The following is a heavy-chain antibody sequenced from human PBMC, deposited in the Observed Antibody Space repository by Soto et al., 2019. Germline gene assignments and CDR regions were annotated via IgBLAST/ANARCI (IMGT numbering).Heavy chain of an antibody. J-gene: IGHJ4*02. Sequence: EVQLLESGGGLVQPGGSLRLSCAAPGFTFSSYAMNWVRQAPGKGLEWVSVISGSGGSTYYADSVKGRFTISRDNSKNTLYLQMNSLGAEDTAVYYCARRADGRYFDYWGQGTLVTVSS. V-gene: IGHV3-23*01. CDR2: ISGSGGST. CDR3: ARRADGRYFDY. CDR1: GFTFSSYA.